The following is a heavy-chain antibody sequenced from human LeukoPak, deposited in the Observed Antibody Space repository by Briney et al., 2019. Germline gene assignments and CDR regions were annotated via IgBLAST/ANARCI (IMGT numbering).Heavy chain of an antibody. CDR3: ARGVVTIFGVVTTFDY. Sequence: PSETLSLTCAVYGGSFSGYYWSWLRQPPGKGLEWIGEINHSGSTNYNPSLKSRVTISVDTSKNQFSLKLSSVTAADTAVYYCARGVVTIFGVVTTFDYWGQGTLVTVSS. CDR2: INHSGST. J-gene: IGHJ4*02. D-gene: IGHD3-3*01. CDR1: GGSFSGYY. V-gene: IGHV4-34*01.